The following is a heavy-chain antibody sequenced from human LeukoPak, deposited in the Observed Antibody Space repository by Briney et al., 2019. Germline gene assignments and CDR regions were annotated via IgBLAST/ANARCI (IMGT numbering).Heavy chain of an antibody. CDR1: GGTFSSYA. V-gene: IGHV1-69*13. D-gene: IGHD3-22*01. Sequence: SVKVSCKASGGTFSSYAISWVRQAPGQGLEWMGGIIPIFGTANYAQKFQGRVTITADESTSTAYMELSSRRSEDTAVYYCARVDDSSGYSINDYWGQGTLVTVSS. J-gene: IGHJ4*02. CDR2: IIPIFGTA. CDR3: ARVDDSSGYSINDY.